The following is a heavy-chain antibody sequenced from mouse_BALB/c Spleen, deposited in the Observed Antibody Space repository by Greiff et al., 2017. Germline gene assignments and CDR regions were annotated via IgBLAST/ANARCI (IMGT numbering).Heavy chain of an antibody. D-gene: IGHD2-2*01. Sequence: DVMLVESGGGLVKPGGSLKLSCAASGFTFSSYAMSWVRQTPEKRLEWVASISSGGSTYYPDSVKGRFTISRDNARNILYLQMSSLRSEDTAMYYCAILYYGYDDWYFDVWGAGTTVTVSS. J-gene: IGHJ1*01. CDR2: ISSGGST. CDR3: AILYYGYDDWYFDV. V-gene: IGHV5-6-5*01. CDR1: GFTFSSYA.